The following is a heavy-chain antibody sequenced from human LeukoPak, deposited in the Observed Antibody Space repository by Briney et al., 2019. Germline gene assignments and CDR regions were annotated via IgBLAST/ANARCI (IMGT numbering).Heavy chain of an antibody. D-gene: IGHD5-18*01. CDR2: INPSGGST. CDR3: ARVDTAMVYYYGMDV. J-gene: IGHJ6*02. CDR1: GYTFTSYY. Sequence: EASVKASCKASGYTFTSYYMHWVRQAPGQGLEWMGIINPSGGSTSYAQKFQGRVTMTRDTSTSTVYMELSSLRSEDTAVYYCARVDTAMVYYYGMDVWGQGTTVIVSS. V-gene: IGHV1-46*01.